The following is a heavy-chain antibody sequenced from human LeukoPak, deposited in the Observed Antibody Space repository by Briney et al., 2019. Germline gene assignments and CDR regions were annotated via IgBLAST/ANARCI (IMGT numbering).Heavy chain of an antibody. J-gene: IGHJ4*02. CDR1: GGSFSGYY. Sequence: SETLSLTCAVYGGSFSGYYWSWIRQPPGKGLEWIGEINHSGSTNYNPSLKSRVTISVDTSKNQFSLKLSSVTAADTAVYYCVRWSCSSTSCYYDYWGQGTLVTVSS. CDR3: VRWSCSSTSCYYDY. CDR2: INHSGST. D-gene: IGHD2-2*01. V-gene: IGHV4-34*01.